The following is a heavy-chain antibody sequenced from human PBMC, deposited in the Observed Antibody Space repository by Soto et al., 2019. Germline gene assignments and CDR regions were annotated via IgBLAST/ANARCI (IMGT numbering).Heavy chain of an antibody. J-gene: IGHJ4*02. CDR1: GYTFSSYD. CDR2: MIPNSGKI. Sequence: QVQLVQSGAEVKKPGASVKVSCKASGYTFSSYDINWVRQATGKGLEWMGWMIPNSGKIGYAQGFQGRLTMTRNTSISTAYMELSSLRSEDTAVYYCARDYGDYSGDYWGQGTLVTVSS. CDR3: ARDYGDYSGDY. V-gene: IGHV1-8*01. D-gene: IGHD4-17*01.